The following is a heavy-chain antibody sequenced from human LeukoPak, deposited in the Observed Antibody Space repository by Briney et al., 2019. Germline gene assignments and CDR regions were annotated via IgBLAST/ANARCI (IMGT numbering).Heavy chain of an antibody. CDR2: ISSSSRFI. CDR1: GFTFNSYS. CDR3: ARVKYYYDSSGYYGVVFDY. J-gene: IGHJ4*02. D-gene: IGHD3-22*01. Sequence: GGSLRLSCAASGFTFNSYSMNWFRQAPGKGLEWVSSISSSSRFIYYADSVKGRFTISRDNAKNSLYLQMNSLRAEDTAVYYCARVKYYYDSSGYYGVVFDYWGQGTLVTVSS. V-gene: IGHV3-21*01.